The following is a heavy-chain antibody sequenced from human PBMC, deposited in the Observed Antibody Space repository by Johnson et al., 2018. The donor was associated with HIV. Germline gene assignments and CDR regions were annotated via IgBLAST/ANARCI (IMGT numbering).Heavy chain of an antibody. CDR1: GFTFSSYW. CDR2: INSDGSST. CDR3: ASIPPPKLDCAFDI. Sequence: VQLVESGGGLVQPGGSLRLSCAASGFTFSSYWMHWVRQAPGKGLVWVSRINSDGSSTSYADSVKGRFTISRDNSKDTLYLQMNSLRAEDTAVYYCASIPPPKLDCAFDIWGQGTMVTVSS. D-gene: IGHD2-21*01. V-gene: IGHV3-74*02. J-gene: IGHJ3*02.